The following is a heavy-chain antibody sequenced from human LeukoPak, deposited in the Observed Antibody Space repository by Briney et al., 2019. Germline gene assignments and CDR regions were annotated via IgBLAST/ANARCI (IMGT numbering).Heavy chain of an antibody. CDR2: IYYSGST. CDR1: GGSISSSSYY. V-gene: IGHV4-39*01. CDR3: GVVAAIMRYYYYYMDV. D-gene: IGHD2-15*01. J-gene: IGHJ6*03. Sequence: SETLSLTCTVSGGSISSSSYYWGWIRQPPGKGLEWIGSIYYSGSTYYNPSLKSRVTISVDTSKNQFSLKLSSVTAAGTAVYYCGVVAAIMRYYYYYMDVWGKGTTVTVSS.